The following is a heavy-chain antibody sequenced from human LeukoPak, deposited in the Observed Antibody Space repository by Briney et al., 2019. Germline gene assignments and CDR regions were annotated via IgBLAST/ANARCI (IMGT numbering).Heavy chain of an antibody. D-gene: IGHD1/OR15-1a*01. CDR2: INNDGSIT. J-gene: IGHJ3*02. CDR1: EFTISRYW. V-gene: IGHV3-74*01. CDR3: ARGWNTTPRSGFDI. Sequence: GGSLRLSCAASEFTISRYWMHWVRQAPGRGLVWVSNINNDGSITTYADSVKGRFTISRDNVKNTLFLQMNSLGAEDTALYYCARGWNTTPRSGFDIWGLGTMVTVSS.